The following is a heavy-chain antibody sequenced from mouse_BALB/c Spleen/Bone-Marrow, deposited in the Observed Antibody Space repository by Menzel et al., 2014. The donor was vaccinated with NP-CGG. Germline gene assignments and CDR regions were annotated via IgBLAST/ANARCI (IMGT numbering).Heavy chain of an antibody. CDR3: ARWTTVVAKDWYFDV. V-gene: IGHV3-2*02. CDR2: ISYSGST. CDR1: GYSITSDYA. D-gene: IGHD1-1*01. J-gene: IGHJ1*01. Sequence: EVQVVESGPGLVKPSQSLSLTCTVTGYSITSDYAWNWIRQFPGNQLEWMGYISYSGSTGYNPSLKSRISITRDTSKNQFFLQSNSVTTEDTATYFCARWTTVVAKDWYFDVWGAGTTVTVSS.